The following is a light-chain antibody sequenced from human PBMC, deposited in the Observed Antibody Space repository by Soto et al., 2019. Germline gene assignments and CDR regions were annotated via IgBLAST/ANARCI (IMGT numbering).Light chain of an antibody. V-gene: IGKV4-1*01. J-gene: IGKJ2*01. Sequence: DIVMTQSPDSLAVSLGERATINCKSSQTVLYSSNNKTYLAWYQKRPGQPPKLLIYWASTRESGVPDRFSGSGSGTEFTLTISSLQAEDVAGYYCQQYYSTPRTFGQGTKLEIK. CDR3: QQYYSTPRT. CDR2: WAS. CDR1: QTVLYSSNNKTY.